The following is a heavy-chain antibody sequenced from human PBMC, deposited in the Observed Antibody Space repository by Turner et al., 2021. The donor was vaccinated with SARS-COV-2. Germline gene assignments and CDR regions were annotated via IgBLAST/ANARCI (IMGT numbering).Heavy chain of an antibody. CDR3: ARPKFPYYYYGMDV. CDR1: GFTFSNYF. D-gene: IGHD2-21*01. J-gene: IGHJ6*02. V-gene: IGHV3-11*06. Sequence: QVQLVESGGGLVKLGGSLRLSCAASGFTFSNYFMSWIRQAPGKGLEWVSYISSSTIYTNYADSVKGRFTISRDNAKNSLYLQMNSLRAEDTAVYYCARPKFPYYYYGMDVWGQGTTVTVSS. CDR2: ISSSTIYT.